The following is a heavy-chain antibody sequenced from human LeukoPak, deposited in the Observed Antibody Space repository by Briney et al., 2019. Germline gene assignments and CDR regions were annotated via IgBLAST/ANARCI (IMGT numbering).Heavy chain of an antibody. CDR2: ISPSSMYI. V-gene: IGHV3-21*01. Sequence: GGSLRLSCAASGFTFTSYSMEWVRQAPGKGLEWVSSISPSSMYIYYADSLKGRFTISRDNAKNSLYLQMNSLRVEDTAVYYCARTGGPTLPPDYWGQGTLVTVPS. D-gene: IGHD4-23*01. CDR3: ARTGGPTLPPDY. J-gene: IGHJ4*02. CDR1: GFTFTSYS.